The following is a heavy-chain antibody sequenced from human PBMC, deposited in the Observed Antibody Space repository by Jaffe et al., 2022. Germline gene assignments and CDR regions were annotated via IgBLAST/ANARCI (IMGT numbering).Heavy chain of an antibody. Sequence: EVQLVESGGGLVQPGGSLRLSCAASGFTVSSSYMSWVRQAPGKGLEWVSVLYSGGNTYYANSVKGRFTIPRPTSKNTLFLQMNSLRPEDTAVYYCARGRRDSGYDGIAVAGTFESWGQGTLVTVSS. CDR2: LYSGGNT. CDR1: GFTVSSSY. J-gene: IGHJ4*02. D-gene: IGHD6-19*01. CDR3: ARGRRDSGYDGIAVAGTFES. V-gene: IGHV3-53*04.